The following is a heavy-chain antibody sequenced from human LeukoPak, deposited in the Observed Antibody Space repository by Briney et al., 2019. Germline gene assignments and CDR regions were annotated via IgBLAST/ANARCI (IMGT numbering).Heavy chain of an antibody. D-gene: IGHD4-11*01. CDR2: ITSSDSGG. CDR3: ARDGDTTSKVDY. CDR1: VFTFSNHY. V-gene: IGHV3-11*01. Sequence: GGSLRLSCAASVFTFSNHYMSWIRQAPGKGLEWVSYITSSDSGGFYADSVKGRFTISRDNAKNSLYLQMNSLRVGDTAVYYCARDGDTTSKVDYLGQGTLVTLSS. J-gene: IGHJ4*02.